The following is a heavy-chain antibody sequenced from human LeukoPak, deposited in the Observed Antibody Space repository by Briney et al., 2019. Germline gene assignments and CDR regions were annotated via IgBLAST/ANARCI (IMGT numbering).Heavy chain of an antibody. CDR2: ISSTGSTR. D-gene: IGHD3-3*01. J-gene: IGHJ4*02. CDR3: ARAPFWSGYPGGRGYFDY. CDR1: GFTFSDYY. Sequence: PGGSLRLSCAASGFTFSDYYMSWIRQAPGKGLEWVSYISSTGSTRYNADSVKGRFTISRDNAKNSLYLQMNSLRDEDTAVYYCARAPFWSGYPGGRGYFDYWGQGTLVTVSS. V-gene: IGHV3-11*01.